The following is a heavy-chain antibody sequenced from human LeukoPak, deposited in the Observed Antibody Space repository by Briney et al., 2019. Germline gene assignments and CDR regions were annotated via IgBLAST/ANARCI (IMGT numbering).Heavy chain of an antibody. Sequence: GGSLTLACAASGLTFGNYWMSWVGQPPGRGRGWVANIKQDGSDKFYVDSVNGRFTISRDNAKNSLYLQMNTLRAEDTAVYYCARERSSGFDYWGQGTLVTVSS. CDR3: ARERSSGFDY. D-gene: IGHD1-26*01. CDR2: IKQDGSDK. V-gene: IGHV3-7*01. CDR1: GLTFGNYW. J-gene: IGHJ4*02.